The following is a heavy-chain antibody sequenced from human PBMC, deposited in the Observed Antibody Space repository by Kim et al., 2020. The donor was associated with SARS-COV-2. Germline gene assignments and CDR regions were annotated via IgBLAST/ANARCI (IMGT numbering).Heavy chain of an antibody. CDR1: GGTFSSYA. V-gene: IGHV1-69*13. Sequence: SVKVSCKASGGTFSSYAISWVRQAPGQGLEWMGGIIPIFGTANYAQKFQGRVTITADESTSTAYMELSSLRSEDTAVYYCARDFFCGGDCYHPNYYGMDVWGQGTTVTVSS. J-gene: IGHJ6*02. D-gene: IGHD2-21*02. CDR2: IIPIFGTA. CDR3: ARDFFCGGDCYHPNYYGMDV.